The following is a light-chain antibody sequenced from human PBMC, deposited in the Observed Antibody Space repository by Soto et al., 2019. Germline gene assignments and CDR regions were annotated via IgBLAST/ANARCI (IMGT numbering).Light chain of an antibody. Sequence: EIVLTQSPATLSLSPGERATLSCRAGQGVTTNFAWYQQKSGQSPRLLISAASTLQSGVPSRFSGSGSETEFTLTITSLQPEDSATYYCQQRNSYPRTFGRGTKVDIK. CDR2: AAS. V-gene: IGKV3-15*01. J-gene: IGKJ2*01. CDR3: QQRNSYPRT. CDR1: QGVTTN.